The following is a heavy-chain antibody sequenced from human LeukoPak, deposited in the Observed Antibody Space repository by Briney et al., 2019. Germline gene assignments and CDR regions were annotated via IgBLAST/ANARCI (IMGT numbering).Heavy chain of an antibody. J-gene: IGHJ3*02. CDR3: ARCGASCSWGAFDI. CDR2: ISAYNGDT. V-gene: IGHV1-18*01. D-gene: IGHD2-2*01. Sequence: ASVKVSCKASGYSFTSFGITWVRQAPGQGLEWMGWISAYNGDTNYAQKVQGRVTMTTDTSTSTAYMELRSLRSDDTANYYCARCGASCSWGAFDIWGQGTMVTVSS. CDR1: GYSFTSFG.